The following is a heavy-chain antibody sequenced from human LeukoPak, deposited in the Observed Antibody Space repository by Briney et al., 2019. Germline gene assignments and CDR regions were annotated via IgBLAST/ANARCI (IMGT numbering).Heavy chain of an antibody. CDR1: GFTFSSYA. J-gene: IGHJ4*02. Sequence: GGSLRLSCAASGFTFSSYAMHWVRQAPGKGLEWVAVISYDGSNKYYADSVKGRFTISRDNAKNSLYLQMNSLRAEDTAVYYCARDERGFASSGYTFDYWGQGTLVTVSS. V-gene: IGHV3-30*04. CDR3: ARDERGFASSGYTFDY. D-gene: IGHD3-22*01. CDR2: ISYDGSNK.